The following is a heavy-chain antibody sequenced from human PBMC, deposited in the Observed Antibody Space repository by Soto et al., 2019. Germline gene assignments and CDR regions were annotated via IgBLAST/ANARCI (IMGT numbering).Heavy chain of an antibody. Sequence: HPGGSLRLSCAASGFTFSSYAIHWVRQAPGKGLEHVSSINNNGDVTYYTDSVKGRLTISRDNSKNTVYLRMTNLRPEDTALYHCVKGSSRDYYFGYYALDVWGQGTTVTVSS. CDR2: INNNGDVT. J-gene: IGHJ6*02. V-gene: IGHV3-64D*06. CDR3: VKGSSRDYYFGYYALDV. D-gene: IGHD6-13*01. CDR1: GFTFSSYA.